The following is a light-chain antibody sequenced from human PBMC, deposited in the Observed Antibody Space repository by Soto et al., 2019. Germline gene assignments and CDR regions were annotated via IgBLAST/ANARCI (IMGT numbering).Light chain of an antibody. CDR3: QQSFTTPPT. CDR1: QNIYTY. J-gene: IGKJ1*01. Sequence: DIQMTQTPSSLSASVGDRVTITCRASQNIYTYLNWYQLKSGKGPKLLIYGASTLQSGVPSRFSGSGSGSDFTLTISSLHPEDFATYCCQQSFTTPPTFGRGTNVEI. V-gene: IGKV1-39*01. CDR2: GAS.